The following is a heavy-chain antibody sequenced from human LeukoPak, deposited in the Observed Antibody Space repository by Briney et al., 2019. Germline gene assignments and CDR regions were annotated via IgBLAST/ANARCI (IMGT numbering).Heavy chain of an antibody. J-gene: IGHJ4*02. V-gene: IGHV4-4*07. D-gene: IGHD6-13*01. CDR2: VYSSGST. CDR3: ARDSGAAAATWYFDY. Sequence: SETLSLTCTVSGGSISTYYWSWIRQPAGKGLEWIGRVYSSGSTNYNPSLKSRVTMSVDTSKNQFSLKLSSVTAADTAVYCCARDSGAAAATWYFDYWGQGTLVTVSS. CDR1: GGSISTYY.